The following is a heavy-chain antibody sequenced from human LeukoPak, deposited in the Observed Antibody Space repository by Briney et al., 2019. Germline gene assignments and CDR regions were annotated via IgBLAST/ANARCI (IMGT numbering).Heavy chain of an antibody. CDR2: IYSGGST. V-gene: IGHV3-66*01. D-gene: IGHD1-26*01. Sequence: GWSLRLCCAASGFTVSSNYMSWVRQAPGKGLEWVSVIYSGGSTYYADSVKGRFTISRDNSKNTLDLQMNSLRAEDTAVYYCARVGQQWEPLDYWGQGTLVTVSS. J-gene: IGHJ4*02. CDR1: GFTVSSNY. CDR3: ARVGQQWEPLDY.